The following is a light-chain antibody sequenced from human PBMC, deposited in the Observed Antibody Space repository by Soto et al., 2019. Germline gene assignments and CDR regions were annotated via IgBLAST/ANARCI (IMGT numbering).Light chain of an antibody. CDR3: ASYASSNTVL. J-gene: IGLJ2*01. CDR1: SSDIGGYNY. V-gene: IGLV2-14*03. CDR2: DVS. Sequence: QSVLTQPASVSGSPGQSITISCTGTSSDIGGYNYVSWYQQHPGKAPKLMIYDVSDRPSGVSNRFSGSKSGNTASLTISGLQAEDEADYYCASYASSNTVLFGGGTKL.